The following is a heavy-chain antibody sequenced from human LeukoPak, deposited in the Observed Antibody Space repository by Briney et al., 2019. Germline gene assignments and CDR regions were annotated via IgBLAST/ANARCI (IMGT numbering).Heavy chain of an antibody. D-gene: IGHD2-15*01. Sequence: KPSETLSLTCAVYGGSFSGYYWSWIRQPPGKGLEWIGEINHSGSTNYNPSLKSRVTISVDTSKNQFSLKLDSVTAADTAVYYCARSQRHDCSGNRCYSWGFDSWGQGTLVTVSS. CDR2: INHSGST. J-gene: IGHJ4*02. V-gene: IGHV4-34*01. CDR3: ARSQRHDCSGNRCYSWGFDS. CDR1: GGSFSGYY.